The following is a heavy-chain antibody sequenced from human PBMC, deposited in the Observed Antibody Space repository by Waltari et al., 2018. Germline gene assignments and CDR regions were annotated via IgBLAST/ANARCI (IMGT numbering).Heavy chain of an antibody. CDR3: ARASTAIFGVVITGYNI. CDR2: IYNSGTT. CDR1: GDAIMRNNYH. D-gene: IGHD3-3*01. V-gene: IGHV4-39*07. Sequence: QLQESGPGLVKPSETVSLTCSVSGDAIMRNNYHWGWIRQSPGKGLGWLGSIYNSGTTYYNPSLKGRVFISVDASRNEFSLRLTTVTAADTAVYYCARASTAIFGVVITGYNIWGQGTMVTVSS. J-gene: IGHJ3*02.